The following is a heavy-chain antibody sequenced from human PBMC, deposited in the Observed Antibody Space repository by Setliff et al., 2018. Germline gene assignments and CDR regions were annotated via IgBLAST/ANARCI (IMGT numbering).Heavy chain of an antibody. V-gene: IGHV1-69*05. J-gene: IGHJ6*03. CDR2: IIPIFGTA. D-gene: IGHD3-22*01. CDR3: ARAGRFHYDTSGYYYDRDYYYYMDV. CDR1: GGTFSSYA. Sequence: SVKVSCKASGGTFSSYAISWVRQAPGQGLEWMGGIIPIFGTANYAQKFQGRVTITTDESTSTAYMELRSLRSDDTAVYYCARAGRFHYDTSGYYYDRDYYYYMDVWGKGTTVTVSS.